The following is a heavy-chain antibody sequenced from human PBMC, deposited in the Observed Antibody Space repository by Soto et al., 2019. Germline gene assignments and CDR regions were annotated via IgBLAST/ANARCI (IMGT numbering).Heavy chain of an antibody. J-gene: IGHJ4*02. V-gene: IGHV1-18*01. CDR1: GYTFTSYG. D-gene: IGHD1-26*01. CDR3: AREEGAVGATLFDY. CDR2: ISAYNGNT. Sequence: ASVKVSCKASGYTFTSYGISWVRQAPGQGLEWMGWISAYNGNTNYAQKLQGRVTMTTDTSTSTAYMELRSLRSDDTAVYYCAREEGAVGATLFDYWGQGTLVTVSS.